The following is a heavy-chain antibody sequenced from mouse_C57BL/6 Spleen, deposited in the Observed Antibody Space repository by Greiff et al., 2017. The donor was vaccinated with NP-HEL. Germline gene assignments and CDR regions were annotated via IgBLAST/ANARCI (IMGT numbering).Heavy chain of an antibody. D-gene: IGHD2-4*01. CDR1: GFTFSDYG. J-gene: IGHJ1*03. V-gene: IGHV5-17*01. CDR3: AIYDYDDYFDV. Sequence: EVKVVESGGGLVKPGGSLKLSCAASGFTFSDYGMHWVRQAPEKGLEWVAYISSGSSTIYYADTVKGRFTISRDNAKNTLFLQMTSLRSEDTAMYYCAIYDYDDYFDVWGTGTTVTVSS. CDR2: ISSGSSTI.